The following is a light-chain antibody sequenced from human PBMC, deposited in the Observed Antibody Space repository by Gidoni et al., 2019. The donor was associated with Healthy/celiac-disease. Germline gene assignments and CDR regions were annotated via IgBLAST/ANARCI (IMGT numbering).Light chain of an antibody. J-gene: IGLJ2*01. CDR2: EVS. V-gene: IGLV2-8*01. CDR3: SSYAGSNNLV. Sequence: QSALTQPPSASGSPGQSVTIPCTGTSSDFGGYNYVSWYQQHPGKAPILMIYEVSKRPSGVPDRFSGSKSGNTASLTVSGLQAEDEADYYCSSYAGSNNLVFGGGTKLTVL. CDR1: SSDFGGYNY.